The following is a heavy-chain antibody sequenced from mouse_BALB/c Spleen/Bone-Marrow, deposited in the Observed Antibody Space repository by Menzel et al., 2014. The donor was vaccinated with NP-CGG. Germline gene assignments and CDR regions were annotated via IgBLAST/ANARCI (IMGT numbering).Heavy chain of an antibody. CDR3: ARVYYGYDGTSSWFAY. D-gene: IGHD2-2*01. J-gene: IGHJ3*01. V-gene: IGHV1-14*01. Sequence: EVQLQESGPELVKPGASVKMSCEASGYTFTNYVMHWVKQKPGQGLEWIGYINPYNDGTKYNEKFKGKATLTSDKSSSTAYMDLSSLTSEDSAVYYCARVYYGYDGTSSWFAYWGQGTLVTVSA. CDR1: GYTFTNYV. CDR2: INPYNDGT.